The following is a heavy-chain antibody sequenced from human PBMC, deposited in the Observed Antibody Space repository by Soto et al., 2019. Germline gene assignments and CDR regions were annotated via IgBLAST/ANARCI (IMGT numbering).Heavy chain of an antibody. CDR3: ARHGGYYYYGMAV. D-gene: IGHD4-17*01. CDR1: GYSFNTYL. V-gene: IGHV5-10-1*03. J-gene: IGHJ6*02. CDR2: VDPGESNT. Sequence: EVQLVQSGAEVKKPGESLTMSCKTSGYSFNTYLISWVRQVLGKGLEWMGRVDPGESNTHYSPYFQGHVTLSVDKSIGTAYLQWSSLKASDTATYYCARHGGYYYYGMAVWGQGTAVTVSS.